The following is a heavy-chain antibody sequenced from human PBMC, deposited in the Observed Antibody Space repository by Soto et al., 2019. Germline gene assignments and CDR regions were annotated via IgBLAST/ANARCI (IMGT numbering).Heavy chain of an antibody. CDR3: AKLDAANYDILTGYYSRIRDYYYGMDV. Sequence: EVQLLESGGGLVQPGGSLRLSCAASGFTFSSYAMSWVRQAPGKGLEWVSAISGSGGSTYYADSVKGRFTISRDNSKNTLYLQMNSLRAEDTAVYYCAKLDAANYDILTGYYSRIRDYYYGMDVWGQGTTVTVSS. CDR1: GFTFSSYA. CDR2: ISGSGGST. V-gene: IGHV3-23*01. J-gene: IGHJ6*02. D-gene: IGHD3-9*01.